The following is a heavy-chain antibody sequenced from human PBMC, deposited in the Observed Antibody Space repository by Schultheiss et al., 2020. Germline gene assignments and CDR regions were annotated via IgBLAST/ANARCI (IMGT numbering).Heavy chain of an antibody. CDR2: IYYSGST. D-gene: IGHD1-26*01. Sequence: SETLSLTCSVSGGSISSGDYYWTWIRQAPGRGLEWIGYIYYSGSTFHNPSLKSRLTMSVDTSKNQFSLKLSSVTAADTAVYYCARLKWSGSYYFDYWGQGTLVTVSS. CDR1: GGSISSGDYY. J-gene: IGHJ4*02. V-gene: IGHV4-30-4*02. CDR3: ARLKWSGSYYFDY.